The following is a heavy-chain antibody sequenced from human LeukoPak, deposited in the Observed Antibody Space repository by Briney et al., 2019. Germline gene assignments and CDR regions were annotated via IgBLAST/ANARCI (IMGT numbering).Heavy chain of an antibody. D-gene: IGHD6-13*01. CDR1: GGTFSSYA. V-gene: IGHV1-8*02. J-gene: IGHJ6*02. CDR2: MNPNSGNT. Sequence: ASVKVSCKASGGTFSSYAISWVRQATGQGLEWMGWMNPNSGNTGYAQKFQGRVTMTRNTSISTAYMELSSLRSEDTAVYYCARDSSSWYGRYYYYYGMDVWGQGTTVTVSS. CDR3: ARDSSSWYGRYYYYYGMDV.